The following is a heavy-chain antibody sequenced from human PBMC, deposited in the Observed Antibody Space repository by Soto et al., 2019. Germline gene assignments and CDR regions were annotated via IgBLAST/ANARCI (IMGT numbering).Heavy chain of an antibody. J-gene: IGHJ4*02. Sequence: SETLSLTCSVSGDSVTSSSFYWGWIRQPPGMGLEWIGAVYHYGSTYYNPSLKSRVTISVDTSKNQFSLKLSSVTAADTAVYYCARLLGKRSSNAVGYWGQGTLVTVSS. CDR1: GDSVTSSSFY. D-gene: IGHD6-6*01. V-gene: IGHV4-39*01. CDR3: ARLLGKRSSNAVGY. CDR2: VYHYGST.